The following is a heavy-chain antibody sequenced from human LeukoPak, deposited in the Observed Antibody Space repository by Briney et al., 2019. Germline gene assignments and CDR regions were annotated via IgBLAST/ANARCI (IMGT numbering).Heavy chain of an antibody. D-gene: IGHD2-2*01. Sequence: GGPLRLSCAASGFTFSNSWMHWVRQTPGKGPVWVSCINTDGNIMRYADSVKGRFTISRDNAKNTLYLQMNSLRVEDTAVYYCARAGGPPTAMGFDPWGQGSLVSVST. J-gene: IGHJ5*02. CDR3: ARAGGPPTAMGFDP. CDR2: INTDGNIM. CDR1: GFTFSNSW. V-gene: IGHV3-74*01.